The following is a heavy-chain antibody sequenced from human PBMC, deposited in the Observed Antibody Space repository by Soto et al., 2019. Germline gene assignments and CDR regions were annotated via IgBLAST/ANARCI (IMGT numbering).Heavy chain of an antibody. V-gene: IGHV4-30-2*03. D-gene: IGHD3-10*01. J-gene: IGHJ4*02. CDR2: TYYSGST. CDR1: GDTISTGGYT. Sequence: PSETLSLTCDVSGDTISTGGYTWAWIRQPPGKALEWIGHTYYSGSTYYNPSLKSRVTMSVDMSKNQFSLKLNSVTAADAAVYYCARQIYYGWYYFDYWGQGTLVTVSS. CDR3: ARQIYYGWYYFDY.